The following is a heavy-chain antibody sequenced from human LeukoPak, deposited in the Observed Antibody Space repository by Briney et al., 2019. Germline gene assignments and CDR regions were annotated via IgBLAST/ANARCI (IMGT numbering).Heavy chain of an antibody. CDR2: IYHRGST. CDR3: ARQTSCPTDCRDY. D-gene: IGHD2-2*01. V-gene: IGHV4-59*08. Sequence: SETLSLTCTVSGGSISPYYWSWIRQPLGKGLEWIGYIYHRGSTNYNPSLKSRVTISIDTSKNQFSLKVSSVTAADTAVYYCARQTSCPTDCRDYWGQGTLVTVSS. J-gene: IGHJ4*02. CDR1: GGSISPYY.